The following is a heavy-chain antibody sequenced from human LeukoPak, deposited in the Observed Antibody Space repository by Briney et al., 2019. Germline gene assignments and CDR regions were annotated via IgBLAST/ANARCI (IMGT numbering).Heavy chain of an antibody. J-gene: IGHJ2*01. V-gene: IGHV4-59*08. D-gene: IGHD6-25*01. CDR2: ICYSGST. Sequence: KSSETLSLTCTVSVGSISRYYWSWMRRPPGEGREWLGYICYSGSTNYNRSLKSRVTKSVDTSKNHFSLKLSSVTAADTAVYYWARQGGGFWYFDLWGRGTLVTVSS. CDR1: VGSISRYY. CDR3: ARQGGGFWYFDL.